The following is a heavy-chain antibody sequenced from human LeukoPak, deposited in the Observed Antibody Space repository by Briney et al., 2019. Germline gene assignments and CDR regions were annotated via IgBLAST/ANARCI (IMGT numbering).Heavy chain of an antibody. J-gene: IGHJ4*02. Sequence: GGSPRLSCTASGFTFDDYAMHWVRQAPGKGLEWVSGINWNSGGMAYADSVKGRFTISRDNAKNSLYLQMNSLRPEDTALYYCAKVRAPLSGNSYYFDYWGQGTLVTVSS. CDR1: GFTFDDYA. CDR3: AKVRAPLSGNSYYFDY. CDR2: INWNSGGM. V-gene: IGHV3-9*01. D-gene: IGHD1-26*01.